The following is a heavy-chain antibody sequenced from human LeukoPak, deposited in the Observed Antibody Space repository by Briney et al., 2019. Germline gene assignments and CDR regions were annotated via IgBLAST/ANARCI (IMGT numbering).Heavy chain of an antibody. CDR1: GFTSSSYA. J-gene: IGHJ4*02. CDR2: ISGSGGTT. V-gene: IGHV3-23*01. CDR3: AKDLEDIVLMVYALDY. Sequence: GGSLRLSCAASGFTSSSYAMSWVRQAPGKGLEWVSAISGSGGTTYYADSVKGRFTISRDDSKNTLHLQMNSLRAEDTAVYYCAKDLEDIVLMVYALDYWGQGTLVTVSS. D-gene: IGHD2-8*01.